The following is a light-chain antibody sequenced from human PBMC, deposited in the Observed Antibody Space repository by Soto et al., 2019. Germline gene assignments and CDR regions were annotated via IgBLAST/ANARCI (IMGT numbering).Light chain of an antibody. V-gene: IGLV1-47*01. CDR1: SSHIGSNY. CDR3: AAWDDSLSGVV. CDR2: RNN. J-gene: IGLJ2*01. Sequence: QSVLTQPPSASGTPGPRVTISCSGSSSHIGSNYVYWYPQLPGTAPKLLIYRNNQRPSGVPDRFSGSKSGTSASLAISGLRSEDEADYYCAAWDDSLSGVVFGGGTKVTVL.